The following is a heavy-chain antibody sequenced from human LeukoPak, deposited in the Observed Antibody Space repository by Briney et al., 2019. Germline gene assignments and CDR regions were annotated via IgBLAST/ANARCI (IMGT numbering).Heavy chain of an antibody. Sequence: GGSLRLSCAASGFTFDDYAMNWVRQVPGRGLEWVSGINWNGRITEYADSVKDRFTISRQNTKNSLYLYMNNLGGEDTALYFLGRGSVQVWLRGTYYYLDGWGKGTTVTVSS. V-gene: IGHV3-20*04. CDR1: GFTFDDYA. D-gene: IGHD5-18*01. CDR3: GRGSVQVWLRGTYYYLDG. J-gene: IGHJ6*03. CDR2: INWNGRIT.